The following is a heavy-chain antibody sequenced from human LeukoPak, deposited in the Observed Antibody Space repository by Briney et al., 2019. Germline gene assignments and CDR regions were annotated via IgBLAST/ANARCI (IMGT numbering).Heavy chain of an antibody. D-gene: IGHD2-2*01. V-gene: IGHV4-4*02. Sequence: PSWALSLTCPVSGGWLSSSKWWGWVRQPPGKGLEWTGEIYHSWGTNYKPSLKSRVTISVDKSRNQFSLKLSSVTAADTAVYYCARDPYCSSTSCYAENAFDIWGQGTMVTVSS. CDR2: IYHSWGT. CDR3: ARDPYCSSTSCYAENAFDI. CDR1: GGWLSSSKW. J-gene: IGHJ3*02.